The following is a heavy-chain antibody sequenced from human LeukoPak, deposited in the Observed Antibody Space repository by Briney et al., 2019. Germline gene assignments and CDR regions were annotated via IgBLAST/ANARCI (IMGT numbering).Heavy chain of an antibody. J-gene: IGHJ6*02. Sequence: ASETLSLTCAVYGGSFSGYYWSWIRQPPGKGLEWIGEINHSGSTNYNPSLKSRVTISVDTSKNQFSLKLSSVTAADTAVYYCAGGRNYYGSGSYYNYYGMDVWGQGTTVTVSS. D-gene: IGHD3-10*01. V-gene: IGHV4-34*01. CDR2: INHSGST. CDR1: GGSFSGYY. CDR3: AGGRNYYGSGSYYNYYGMDV.